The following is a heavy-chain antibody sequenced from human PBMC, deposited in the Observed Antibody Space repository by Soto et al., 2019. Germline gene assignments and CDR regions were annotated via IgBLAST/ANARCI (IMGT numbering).Heavy chain of an antibody. CDR2: ITSRGTDI. CDR3: ARAETSGIHYFDY. CDR1: RFFFGDYA. J-gene: IGHJ4*02. V-gene: IGHV3-9*01. D-gene: IGHD6-13*01. Sequence: GGSLRLSCAASRFFFGDYAFHWFRQAPGKGLEWVAGITSRGTDIAYADSVKGRFIISRDNAMNVLHLHMNSLRPEDTAVYYCARAETSGIHYFDYWGQGSLVTVSS.